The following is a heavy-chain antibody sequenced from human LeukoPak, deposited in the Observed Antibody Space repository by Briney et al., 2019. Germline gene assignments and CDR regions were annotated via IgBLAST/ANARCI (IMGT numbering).Heavy chain of an antibody. CDR3: ARTPYDFWSGINGYFDY. CDR2: VSTYNGNI. Sequence: ASVKVSCKASGYTFTCYGISWVRQAPGQGLEWMGWVSTYNGNINYAQNLQDSVTMTTDTSTSTAYLELRSLRSDDTAVYYCARTPYDFWSGINGYFDYWGQGTLVTVSS. CDR1: GYTFTCYG. J-gene: IGHJ4*02. V-gene: IGHV1-18*01. D-gene: IGHD3-3*01.